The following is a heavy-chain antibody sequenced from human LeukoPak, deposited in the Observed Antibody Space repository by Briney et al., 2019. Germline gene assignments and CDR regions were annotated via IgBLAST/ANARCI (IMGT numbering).Heavy chain of an antibody. J-gene: IGHJ6*03. D-gene: IGHD3-3*01. CDR1: GFTFSSYA. V-gene: IGHV3-30*04. CDR3: ARGMYYDFWSGYFGQTSYYMDV. Sequence: GGSLRLSCAASGFTFSSYAMHWVRQAPGKGLEWVAVISYDGSNKYYADSVKGRFTISRDNSKNTLYLQMNSLRAEDTAVYYCARGMYYDFWSGYFGQTSYYMDVWGKGTTVTVSS. CDR2: ISYDGSNK.